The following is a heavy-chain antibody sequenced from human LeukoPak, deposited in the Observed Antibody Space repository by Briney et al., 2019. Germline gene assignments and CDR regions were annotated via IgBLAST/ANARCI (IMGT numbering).Heavy chain of an antibody. Sequence: GGSLRLSCAASGFTFSNYWMHWVRQAPGKGLVWVSRIKSDGSSTTYADSVKGRFTISRDNAKNTLYLQMNSLRGEDTAVYYCAKDNVDVWGKGTTVTVSS. V-gene: IGHV3-74*01. CDR3: AKDNVDV. CDR2: IKSDGSST. J-gene: IGHJ6*04. CDR1: GFTFSNYW.